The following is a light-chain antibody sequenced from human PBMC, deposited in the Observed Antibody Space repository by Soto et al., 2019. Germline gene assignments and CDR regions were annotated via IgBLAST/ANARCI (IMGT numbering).Light chain of an antibody. CDR2: DAS. Sequence: IQMTQSPSTLSASVGDTVTISCRASQAISVSLAWYRQKPGKAPNLLIYDASTLQEGVPSRLSGSGSGTEFTLTVTRLQADDFATYCCKPYEKYSTFGHGKKVDVK. CDR3: KPYEKYST. V-gene: IGKV1-5*01. J-gene: IGKJ1*01. CDR1: QAISVS.